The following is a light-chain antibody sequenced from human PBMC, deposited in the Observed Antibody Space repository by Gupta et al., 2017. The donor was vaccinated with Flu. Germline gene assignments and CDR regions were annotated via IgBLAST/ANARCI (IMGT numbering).Light chain of an antibody. J-gene: IGKJ2*01. CDR2: DAS. Sequence: EIVLTQSPATLSLSPGERATLSCRASQSVSSYLAWYQQKPGQAPRLLIYDASNRATGIPARFSGSGSGTDFTLTISSLEPEDFAVYDGQSGVIFGQGTKLEIK. V-gene: IGKV3-11*01. CDR1: QSVSSY. CDR3: QSGVI.